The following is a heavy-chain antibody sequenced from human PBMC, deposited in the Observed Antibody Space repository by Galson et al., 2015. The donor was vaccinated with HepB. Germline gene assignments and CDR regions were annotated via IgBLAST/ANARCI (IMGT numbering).Heavy chain of an antibody. CDR3: ARPRDGYNDYFDY. V-gene: IGHV3-7*01. CDR1: GFTFSTYW. Sequence: SLRLSCAASGFTFSTYWMNWIRQAPGKGLEWVANIKEDGSDKNYVASVKGRFTISRDNAKGSLYLQMNSLRAEDTALYYCARPRDGYNDYFDYCGQGTLVTVSS. CDR2: IKEDGSDK. D-gene: IGHD5-24*01. J-gene: IGHJ4*02.